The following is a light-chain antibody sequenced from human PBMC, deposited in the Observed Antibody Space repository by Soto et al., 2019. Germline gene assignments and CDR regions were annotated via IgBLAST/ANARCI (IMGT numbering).Light chain of an antibody. CDR3: QQYGSIPWT. J-gene: IGKJ1*01. Sequence: EIVLTQSPGTLSLSPGERATLCCRATESFVSSYLAWYQLKPGQAPRLLIYDASSRATGIPDRFSGSGSGTDFTLTISRLEPEDFAVYYCQQYGSIPWTFGQGTKVDI. CDR1: ESFVSSY. V-gene: IGKV3-20*01. CDR2: DAS.